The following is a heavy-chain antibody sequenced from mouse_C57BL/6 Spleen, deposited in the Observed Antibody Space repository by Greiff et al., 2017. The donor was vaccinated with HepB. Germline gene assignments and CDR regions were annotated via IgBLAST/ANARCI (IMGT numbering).Heavy chain of an antibody. CDR3: ARGDDDGYWGYYAMDY. CDR1: GYTFTSYW. J-gene: IGHJ4*01. CDR2: INPSNGGT. Sequence: QVQLQQPGTELVKPGASVKLSCKASGYTFTSYWMHWVKQRPGQGLEWIGNINPSNGGTNYNEKFKSKATLTVDKSSSTAYMQLSSLTSEDSAVYYCARGDDDGYWGYYAMDYWGQGTSVTVSS. D-gene: IGHD2-3*01. V-gene: IGHV1-53*01.